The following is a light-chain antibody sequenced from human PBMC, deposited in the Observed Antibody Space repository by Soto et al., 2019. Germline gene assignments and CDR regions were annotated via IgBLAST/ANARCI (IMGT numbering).Light chain of an antibody. CDR1: QNIRSN. CDR3: QQYDNWWT. V-gene: IGKV3-15*01. J-gene: IGKJ1*01. CDR2: GAS. Sequence: EIVMTQSPDTLSVSPGERATLSCRASQNIRSNLAWYQQKPGQAPRLLIYGASTRATGIPARFSGSGSGTEFTLTVSSLQSEDFAVYYCQQYDNWWTFGQGTKVDIK.